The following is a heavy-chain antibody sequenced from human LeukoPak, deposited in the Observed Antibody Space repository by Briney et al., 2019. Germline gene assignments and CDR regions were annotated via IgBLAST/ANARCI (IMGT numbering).Heavy chain of an antibody. CDR1: GFTLSSYG. V-gene: IGHV3-33*01. CDR3: ARVRTRGAMALDY. Sequence: GGSLRLSCAASGFTLSSYGMHWVRQAPGKGLEWVAVIWYDGSNKYYADSVKGRFTISRDNSKNTLYLQMNSLRAEDTAVYYCARVRTRGAMALDYWGQGTLVTVSS. CDR2: IWYDGSNK. J-gene: IGHJ4*02. D-gene: IGHD3-16*01.